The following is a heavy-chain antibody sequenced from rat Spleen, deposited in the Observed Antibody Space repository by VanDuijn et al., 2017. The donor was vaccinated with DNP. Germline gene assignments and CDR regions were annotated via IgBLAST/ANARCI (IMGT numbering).Heavy chain of an antibody. J-gene: IGHJ2*01. CDR2: IDKDSSPK. CDR3: VREKFGVDY. CDR1: GFNFNDYW. V-gene: IGHV4-2*01. Sequence: EVKLVESGGGLVQPGRSLKLSCAASGFNFNDYWMGWVRQAPGKGLEWIGEIDKDSSPKKYNPSLKDKFTISRDNAQSTLYLQMSRLGSDDTGIYYCVREKFGVDYWGQGVMVTVSS. D-gene: IGHD4-3*01.